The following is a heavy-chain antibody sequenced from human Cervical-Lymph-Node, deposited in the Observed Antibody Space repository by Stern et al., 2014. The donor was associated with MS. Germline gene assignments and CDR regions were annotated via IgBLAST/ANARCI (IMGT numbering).Heavy chain of an antibody. CDR3: ARDIFPGEPVAGTWFGP. Sequence: EVQLVESGGGLVQPGESLRLSCAASGISFVGYSMNWVRQAPGKGLEWVSYISAGGILIHHAGSVKGRFTISRDDARNSVYLHMNNLGVGDTAVYYCARDIFPGEPVAGTWFGPWGQGIRVTVAS. V-gene: IGHV3-48*01. CDR2: ISAGGILI. CDR1: GISFVGYS. D-gene: IGHD6-19*01. J-gene: IGHJ5*02.